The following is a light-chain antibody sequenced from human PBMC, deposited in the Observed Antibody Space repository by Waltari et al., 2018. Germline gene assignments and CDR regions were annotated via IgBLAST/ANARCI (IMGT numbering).Light chain of an antibody. CDR2: DVS. Sequence: QSALTQPASVSGSPGQSITISCTGTSSHVGAYKYVPWYQQHPGKVPKLIVFDVSNRPAGVPDRFSGSKSGNTASLTISGLQAEDEADYYCNSYTRSNTYVFGTGTRVTVL. V-gene: IGLV2-14*03. CDR3: NSYTRSNTYV. J-gene: IGLJ1*01. CDR1: SSHVGAYKY.